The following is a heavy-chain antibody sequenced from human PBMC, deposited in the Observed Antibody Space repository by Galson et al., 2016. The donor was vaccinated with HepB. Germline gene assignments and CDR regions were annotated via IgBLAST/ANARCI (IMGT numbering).Heavy chain of an antibody. CDR1: GFTFSNYW. J-gene: IGHJ4*02. V-gene: IGHV3-7*01. CDR2: IKQDGSEK. CDR3: VKTFLHFPSSGNY. D-gene: IGHD3-10*01. Sequence: SLRLSCAASGFTFSNYWMSWVRQAPGKGLEWVANIKQDGSEKYYVDSVKGRFTISRDNSKNTVYLQMTSLRTEDTAVYYCVKTFLHFPSSGNYWGQGTLVTVS.